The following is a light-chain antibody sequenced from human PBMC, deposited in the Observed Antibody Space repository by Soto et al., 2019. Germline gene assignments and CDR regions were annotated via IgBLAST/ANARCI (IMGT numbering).Light chain of an antibody. V-gene: IGLV1-44*01. J-gene: IGLJ2*01. CDR1: SSNLGSNP. CDR3: AAWDDSLNGVI. CDR2: SNN. Sequence: QSVLTQPPSASGTPGQRVTISCSGSSSNLGSNPVDWYQQLPGTAPKVLIYSNNQRPSGVPDRFSGSKSGTPASLAISGLQSQDEADYYCAAWDDSLNGVIFGGGTKVTVL.